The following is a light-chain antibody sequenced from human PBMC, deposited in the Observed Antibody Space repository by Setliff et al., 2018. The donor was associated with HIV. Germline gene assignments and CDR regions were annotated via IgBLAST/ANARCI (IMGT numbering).Light chain of an antibody. CDR2: EVN. J-gene: IGLJ1*01. CDR1: SSDVGGYNY. CDR3: SSYAGTNNPYV. V-gene: IGLV2-8*01. Sequence: QSVLAQPPSASGSPGQSVTISCTGTSSDVGGYNYVSWYQHHPGRPPKLLIYEVNQRPSGGPDRFSGSKSGNTASLTVSGLQTEDEADYYCSSYAGTNNPYVFGTGTKVTVL.